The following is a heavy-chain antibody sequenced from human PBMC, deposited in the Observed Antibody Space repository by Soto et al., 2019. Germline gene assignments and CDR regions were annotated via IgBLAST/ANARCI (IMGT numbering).Heavy chain of an antibody. CDR2: IYYSGST. V-gene: IGHV4-59*08. CDR1: GGSISSYY. CDR3: ARREEDWFDP. Sequence: SETLSLTCTVSGGSISSYYWSWIRQPPGKGLEWIGYIYYSGSTNYNPSLKSRVTISVDTSKNQFSLKLSSVTAADTAVYYCARREEDWFDPWGQGTLVTV. J-gene: IGHJ5*02.